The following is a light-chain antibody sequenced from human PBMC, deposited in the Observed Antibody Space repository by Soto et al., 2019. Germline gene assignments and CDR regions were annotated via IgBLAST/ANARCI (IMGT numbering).Light chain of an antibody. Sequence: QSVLTQPASVSGSPGQSITISCTGTSSDVGAFNYVSWYQQHPGKAPKLMIYGVSNRPSGVSNRFSGSKSGDTASLTISGLQAEDEADYYCSSYTRTSTPYVFGTGTKVTVL. CDR1: SSDVGAFNY. CDR2: GVS. J-gene: IGLJ1*01. V-gene: IGLV2-14*03. CDR3: SSYTRTSTPYV.